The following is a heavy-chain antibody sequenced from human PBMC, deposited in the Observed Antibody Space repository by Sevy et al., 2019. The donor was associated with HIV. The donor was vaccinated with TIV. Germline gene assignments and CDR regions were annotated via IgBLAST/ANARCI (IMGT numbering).Heavy chain of an antibody. D-gene: IGHD3-22*01. V-gene: IGHV3-15*01. CDR3: TTVYGGYYDSSGYYDAFDI. Sequence: GGSLRLSCAASGFTFSNAWMSWVRQAPGKGLEWVGRIKSKTDGGTTDYAAPVKGRFTISRDDSKNTLYLQMNSLKTEDTAVYYCTTVYGGYYDSSGYYDAFDIWGQGTMVTVSS. CDR2: IKSKTDGGTT. J-gene: IGHJ3*02. CDR1: GFTFSNAW.